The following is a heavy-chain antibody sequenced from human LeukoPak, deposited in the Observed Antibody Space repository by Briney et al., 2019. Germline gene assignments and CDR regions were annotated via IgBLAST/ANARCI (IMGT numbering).Heavy chain of an antibody. CDR3: AKDNMDIVVVPAAMSLYYYYYYMDV. D-gene: IGHD2-2*03. CDR2: ISYDGSNK. J-gene: IGHJ6*03. Sequence: GGSLRLSCAASGFTFSSYAMHWVRQAPGKGLEWVAVISYDGSNKYYADSVKGRFTISRDNSKNTLYLQMNSLRAEDTAVYYCAKDNMDIVVVPAAMSLYYYYYYMDVWGKGTTVTVSS. V-gene: IGHV3-30*04. CDR1: GFTFSSYA.